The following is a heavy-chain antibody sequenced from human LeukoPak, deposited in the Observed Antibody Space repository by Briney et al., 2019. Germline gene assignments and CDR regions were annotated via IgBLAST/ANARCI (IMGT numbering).Heavy chain of an antibody. J-gene: IGHJ4*02. D-gene: IGHD4-23*01. CDR2: INHSGST. V-gene: IGHV4-34*01. CDR1: GGSFSGYY. Sequence: SETLSLTCAVYGGSFSGYYWSWIRQPPGKGLEWIGEINHSGSTNYNPSLKSRVTISVDTSKNQFSLKLSSVTAADTAVYYCARNYGGNSGTFDYWGQGTLVTVSS. CDR3: ARNYGGNSGTFDY.